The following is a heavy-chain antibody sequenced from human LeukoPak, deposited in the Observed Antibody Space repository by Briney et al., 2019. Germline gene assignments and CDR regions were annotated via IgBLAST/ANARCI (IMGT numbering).Heavy chain of an antibody. CDR1: GFTFSSYG. Sequence: PGGSLRLSCAASGFTFSSYGMHWVRQAPGKGLEWVAVIWYDGSNKYYADSVKGRFTISRDNSKNTLYLQMNSLRAEDTAVYYCAKDRRSTGYSSSWTFDYWGQGTLVTVS. CDR3: AKDRRSTGYSSSWTFDY. J-gene: IGHJ4*02. D-gene: IGHD6-13*01. V-gene: IGHV3-33*06. CDR2: IWYDGSNK.